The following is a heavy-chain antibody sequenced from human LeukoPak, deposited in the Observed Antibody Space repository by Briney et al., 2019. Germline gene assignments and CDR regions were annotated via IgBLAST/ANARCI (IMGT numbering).Heavy chain of an antibody. V-gene: IGHV1-46*01. Sequence: ASVKVSCKASGYTFTSYDINWVRQAPGQGLEWMGIINPSGGSASYAQKFQGRVTMTRDTSTSTVYMELSSLRSEDTAVYYCARGNPYYDFYWGQGTLVTVSS. CDR1: GYTFTSYD. J-gene: IGHJ4*02. CDR3: ARGNPYYDFY. CDR2: INPSGGSA. D-gene: IGHD3-3*01.